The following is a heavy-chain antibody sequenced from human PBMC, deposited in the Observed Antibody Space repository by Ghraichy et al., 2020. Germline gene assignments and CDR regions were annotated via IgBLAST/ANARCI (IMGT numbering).Heavy chain of an antibody. V-gene: IGHV3-7*03. CDR2: IKQDGSDT. CDR3: ARESVLTGMGDDASDI. Sequence: GGSLTLSCAASGFTFSSHYMTWVRQAPGKGLEWVANIKQDGSDTFYLDSVRGRFTISRDNAKNSLYLQMNSLRADDTAVYYCARESVLTGMGDDASDIWGQGTMVTVSS. CDR1: GFTFSSHY. D-gene: IGHD3-9*01. J-gene: IGHJ3*02.